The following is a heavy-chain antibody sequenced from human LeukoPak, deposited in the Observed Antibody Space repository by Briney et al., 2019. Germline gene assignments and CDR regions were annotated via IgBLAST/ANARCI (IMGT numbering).Heavy chain of an antibody. CDR1: GGSISSGGYY. Sequence: SETLSLTCTVSGGSISSGGYYWSWIRQHPGKGLEWIGYIYYSGSTYYNPSLKSRVTISVDTSKNQFSLKLSSVTAADTAVYYCARGSMIVVVTPGGAAFDIWGQGTMVTVSS. CDR2: IYYSGST. CDR3: ARGSMIVVVTPGGAAFDI. D-gene: IGHD3-22*01. J-gene: IGHJ3*02. V-gene: IGHV4-31*03.